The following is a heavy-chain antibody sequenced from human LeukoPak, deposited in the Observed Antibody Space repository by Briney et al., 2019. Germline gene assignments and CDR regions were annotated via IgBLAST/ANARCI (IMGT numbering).Heavy chain of an antibody. J-gene: IGHJ4*02. V-gene: IGHV3-21*01. D-gene: IGHD5-12*01. CDR2: ISSSSSYI. CDR1: GFTFSSYS. CDR3: ARGNSGYVPYYFDY. Sequence: PGGSLRLSCAASGFTFSSYSMNWVRQAPGKGLEWVSSISSSSSYIYYADSVKGRFTISRDNAKNSLYLQMNSLRAEDTAVYYCARGNSGYVPYYFDYWGQGTLVTVSS.